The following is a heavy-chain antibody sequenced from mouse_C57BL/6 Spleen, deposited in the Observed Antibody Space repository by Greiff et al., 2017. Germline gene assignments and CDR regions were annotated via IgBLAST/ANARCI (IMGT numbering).Heavy chain of an antibody. V-gene: IGHV1-52*01. J-gene: IGHJ4*01. CDR3: ARKYYGRGAMDY. CDR1: GYTFTSYW. D-gene: IGHD1-1*01. CDR2: IDPSDSET. Sequence: QVQLKQPGAELVRPGSSVKLSCKASGYTFTSYWMHWVKQRPIQGLEWIGNIDPSDSETHYNQKFKDKATLTVDKSSSTAYMQLSSLTSEDSAVYYCARKYYGRGAMDYWGQGTSVTVSS.